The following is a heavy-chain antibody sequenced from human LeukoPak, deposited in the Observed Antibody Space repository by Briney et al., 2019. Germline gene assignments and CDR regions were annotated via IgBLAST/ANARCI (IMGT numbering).Heavy chain of an antibody. D-gene: IGHD6-13*01. CDR1: GGTFSSYA. CDR3: ARGIAAAGAFDY. CDR2: IIPILGIA. V-gene: IGHV1-69*04. J-gene: IGHJ4*02. Sequence: ASVKVSCKASGGTFSSYAISWVRQAPGQGLEWMGRIIPILGIANYAQKFQGRVTITADKSTSTAYMELSSLRSGDTAVYYCARGIAAAGAFDYWGQGTLVTVSS.